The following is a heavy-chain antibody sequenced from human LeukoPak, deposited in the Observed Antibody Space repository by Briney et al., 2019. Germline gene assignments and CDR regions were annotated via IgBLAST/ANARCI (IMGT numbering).Heavy chain of an antibody. V-gene: IGHV1-8*03. Sequence: ASVKVSCKASGYTFTSYDINWVRQATGQGLEWMGWMNPNSGNTGYAQKFQGRVTITRNTSISTAYMELSSLRSEDTAVYYCARALRFLEWFPLGDYWGQGTLVTVSS. J-gene: IGHJ4*02. D-gene: IGHD3-3*01. CDR3: ARALRFLEWFPLGDY. CDR1: GYTFTSYD. CDR2: MNPNSGNT.